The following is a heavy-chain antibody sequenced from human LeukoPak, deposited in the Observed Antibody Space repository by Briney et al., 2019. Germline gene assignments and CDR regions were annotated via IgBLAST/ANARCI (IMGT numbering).Heavy chain of an antibody. CDR1: GCTFSSYE. CDR2: ISSSGSTI. J-gene: IGHJ4*02. D-gene: IGHD3-9*01. V-gene: IGHV3-48*03. Sequence: GGSLRLSCAVSGCTFSSYEMNWVRQAPGKGLEWVSYISSSGSTIYYADSVKGRFTISRDNAKNSLYLQMNSLRAEDTAVYYCARDNYDILTGYLTNYFDYWGQGTLVTVSS. CDR3: ARDNYDILTGYLTNYFDY.